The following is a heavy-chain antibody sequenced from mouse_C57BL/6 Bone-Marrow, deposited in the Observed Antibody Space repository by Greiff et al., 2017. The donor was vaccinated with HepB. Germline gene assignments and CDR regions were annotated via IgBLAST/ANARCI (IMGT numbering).Heavy chain of an antibody. V-gene: IGHV10-1*01. Sequence: DVQLQESGGGLVQPKGSLKLSCAASGFSFNTYAMNWVRQAPGKGLEWVARIRSKSNNYATYYADSVKDRVTISRDDSESMLYLQMNNLKTEDTAMYYCVRPELGRFAYWGQGTLVTVSA. CDR2: IRSKSNNYAT. J-gene: IGHJ3*01. D-gene: IGHD4-1*01. CDR3: VRPELGRFAY. CDR1: GFSFNTYA.